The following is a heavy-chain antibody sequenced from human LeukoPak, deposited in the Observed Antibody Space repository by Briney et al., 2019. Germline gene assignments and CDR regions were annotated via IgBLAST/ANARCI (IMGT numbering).Heavy chain of an antibody. Sequence: GGSLRLSCAASGFTFSTYYMSWVRQAPGRGLEWVSGIYGGGNSYYAESVTGRFTISRDNSRNTLHLQMNSLRGEDTAVYFCVRDGDDFNFDYWGQGSLVTVSS. CDR3: VRDGDDFNFDY. CDR2: IYGGGNS. CDR1: GFTFSTYY. D-gene: IGHD5-24*01. V-gene: IGHV3-66*02. J-gene: IGHJ4*02.